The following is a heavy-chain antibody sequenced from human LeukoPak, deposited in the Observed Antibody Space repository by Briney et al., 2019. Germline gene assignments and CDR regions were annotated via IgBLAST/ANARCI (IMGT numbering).Heavy chain of an antibody. CDR2: INHSGST. CDR1: GGSISSGGYY. Sequence: PSQTLSLTCTVSGGSISSGGYYWSWIRQPPGKGLEWIGEINHSGSTNYNPSLKSRVTISVDTSKNQFSLKLSSVTAADTAVYYCARAVAPSIYDSSAANWFDPWGQGTLVTVSS. J-gene: IGHJ5*02. D-gene: IGHD3-22*01. V-gene: IGHV4-30-2*01. CDR3: ARAVAPSIYDSSAANWFDP.